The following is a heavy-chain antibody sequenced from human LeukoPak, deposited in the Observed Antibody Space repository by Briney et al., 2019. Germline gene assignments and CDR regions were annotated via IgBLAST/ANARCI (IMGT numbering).Heavy chain of an antibody. D-gene: IGHD2-2*03. CDR3: ARDPLRLDIVVVPAAPYFDY. CDR2: ISYDGSNK. V-gene: IGHV3-30*04. CDR1: GFTFSSYA. Sequence: GGSLRLSCAASGFTFSSYAMHWVRQAPGKGLEWVAVISYDGSNKYYADSVKGRFTISRDNSKNTLYLQMNSLRVEDTAVYYCARDPLRLDIVVVPAAPYFDYWGQGTLVTVSS. J-gene: IGHJ4*02.